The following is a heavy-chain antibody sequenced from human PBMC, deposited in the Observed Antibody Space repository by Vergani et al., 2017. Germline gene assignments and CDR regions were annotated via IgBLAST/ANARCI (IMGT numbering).Heavy chain of an antibody. D-gene: IGHD4-23*01. CDR1: GFTFSSYG. Sequence: VQLLESGGGLVQPGGSLRLSCAASGFTFSSYGMHWVRQAPGKGLEWVAVISYDGSNKYYADSVKGRFTISRDNSKNTLYLQLNSLRAEDTAVYYCARAPSLEYGGNFRNYYGMDVWGQGTTVTVSS. CDR3: ARAPSLEYGGNFRNYYGMDV. J-gene: IGHJ6*02. V-gene: IGHV3-30*03. CDR2: ISYDGSNK.